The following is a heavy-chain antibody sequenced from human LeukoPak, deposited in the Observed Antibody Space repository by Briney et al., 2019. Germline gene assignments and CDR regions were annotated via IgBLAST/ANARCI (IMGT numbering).Heavy chain of an antibody. CDR3: ARGGWYYFDY. J-gene: IGHJ4*02. CDR1: GGSISTYY. CDR2: VYYSGSA. D-gene: IGHD6-19*01. Sequence: PSETLSLTCTVSGGSISTYYWSWIRPPPGKGLEWIGYVYYSGSANYNPSLNSRVTISVDTSKNQFSLNLTSVTAADTAVYYCARGGWYYFDYCGQGTPVTVSS. V-gene: IGHV4-59*01.